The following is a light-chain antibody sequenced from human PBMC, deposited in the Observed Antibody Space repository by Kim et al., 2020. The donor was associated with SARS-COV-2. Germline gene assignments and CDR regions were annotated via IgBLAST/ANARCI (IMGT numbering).Light chain of an antibody. CDR3: NSRDSSDNHYV. V-gene: IGLV3-19*01. CDR1: SLRSYY. J-gene: IGLJ1*01. Sequence: SSELTQDPAVSVALGQTVRITCQGDSLRSYYASWYQQKPGQAPVVVIYGKNNRPSGIPDRFSGSTSGSTASLIITGAQAEDEADYYCNSRDSSDNHYVFGTGTKVTVL. CDR2: GKN.